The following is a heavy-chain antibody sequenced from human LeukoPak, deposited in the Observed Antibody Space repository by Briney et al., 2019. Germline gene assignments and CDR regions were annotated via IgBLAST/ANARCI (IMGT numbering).Heavy chain of an antibody. Sequence: GGSLRFSCAASGFTFSTYWMSWVRQAPGKGLEWVANIKQDGSEQFYVDSVKGRFTISRDNAKNSLYLQMNNLRGEDTAVYYCARGRKVPAAMGNWFDPWGQGTLVTVSS. D-gene: IGHD2-2*01. CDR2: IKQDGSEQ. J-gene: IGHJ5*02. CDR3: ARGRKVPAAMGNWFDP. CDR1: GFTFSTYW. V-gene: IGHV3-7*01.